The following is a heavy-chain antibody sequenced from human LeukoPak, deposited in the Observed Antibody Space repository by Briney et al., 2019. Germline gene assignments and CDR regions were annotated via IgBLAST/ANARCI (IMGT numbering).Heavy chain of an antibody. CDR3: ARDDVGAFDY. CDR2: IWYDGSNK. V-gene: IGHV3-33*01. D-gene: IGHD1-26*01. J-gene: IGHJ4*02. Sequence: GGSLRLSCAASGFTFSSYGMHWGRQAPGKGLEWVAVIWYDGSNKYYADSVKGRFTISRDNSKNTLYLPMNSLRAEDTAVYYCARDDVGAFDYWGQGTLLTVSS. CDR1: GFTFSSYG.